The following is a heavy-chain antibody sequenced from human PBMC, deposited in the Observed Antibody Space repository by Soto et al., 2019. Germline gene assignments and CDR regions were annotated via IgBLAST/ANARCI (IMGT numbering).Heavy chain of an antibody. D-gene: IGHD6-19*01. CDR1: GYTFTAYS. Sequence: QVQLVQSGAEVKKPGASVKVCSKASGYTFTAYSLHWVRQAPGQGLEWMGWINPNSGGTNYEQKFQGRVTMTGDMSISTAYMDLSRLRSDDTAIYYCASVSVAGRGYYFDYWGHGTLVTVSS. J-gene: IGHJ4*01. CDR3: ASVSVAGRGYYFDY. CDR2: INPNSGGT. V-gene: IGHV1-2*02.